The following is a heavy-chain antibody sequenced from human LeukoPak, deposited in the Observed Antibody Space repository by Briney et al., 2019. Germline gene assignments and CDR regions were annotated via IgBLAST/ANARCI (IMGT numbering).Heavy chain of an antibody. CDR3: ARRGRQLIAPDY. CDR1: GYCFTNYW. CDR2: IDPRDSYT. V-gene: IGHV5-10-1*01. J-gene: IGHJ4*02. Sequence: GESLKISCKGSGYCFTNYWISWVRQMPGKGLGWMGRIDPRDSYTNYSPSFQGLVTISVDKSIGTVYLQWGSLRASDTAMYYCARRGRQLIAPDYWGQGTLVTVSS. D-gene: IGHD3-22*01.